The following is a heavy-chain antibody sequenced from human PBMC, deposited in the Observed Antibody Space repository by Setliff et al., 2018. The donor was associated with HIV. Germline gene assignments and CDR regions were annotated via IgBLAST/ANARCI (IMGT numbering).Heavy chain of an antibody. CDR2: IYTSGSV. CDR3: ARQTWEYYDTLTGYYRSPKNFDS. Sequence: SETLSLTCTASGGSISSYYWSWIRQPPGKGLEWIGYIYTSGSVNYNPSLNSRVTISVDTSKNQFSLKVNSVTAPDTAIYYCARQTWEYYDTLTGYYRSPKNFDSWGQGTLVTVSS. J-gene: IGHJ4*02. D-gene: IGHD3-9*01. V-gene: IGHV4-4*09. CDR1: GGSISSYY.